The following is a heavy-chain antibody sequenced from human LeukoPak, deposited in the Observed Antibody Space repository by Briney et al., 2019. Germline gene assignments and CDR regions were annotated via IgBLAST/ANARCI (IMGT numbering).Heavy chain of an antibody. CDR1: GFTFSSYG. CDR3: AKWVPAATTDPGNDY. J-gene: IGHJ4*02. Sequence: GRSLRLSCAASGFTFSSYGMSWVRQAPGKGLEWVSAISGSGGSTYYADSVKGRFTISRDNSKNTLYLQMNSLRAEDTAVYYCAKWVPAATTDPGNDYWGQGTLVTVSS. V-gene: IGHV3-23*01. CDR2: ISGSGGST. D-gene: IGHD2-2*01.